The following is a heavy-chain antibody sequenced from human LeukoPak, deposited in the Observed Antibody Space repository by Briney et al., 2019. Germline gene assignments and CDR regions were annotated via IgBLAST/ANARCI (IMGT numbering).Heavy chain of an antibody. V-gene: IGHV3-48*04. D-gene: IGHD6-13*01. J-gene: IGHJ5*02. CDR1: GFTFSSYS. CDR3: ARVPDIAAAGNWFDP. CDR2: ISSSSSLI. Sequence: HPGGSLRLSCAASGFTFSSYSMNWVRQAPGRGLEWLSYISSSSSLIFYADSVKGRFTISRDNAKNSLYLQMNSLRAVDTAVYYCARVPDIAAAGNWFDPWGQGTLVTVSS.